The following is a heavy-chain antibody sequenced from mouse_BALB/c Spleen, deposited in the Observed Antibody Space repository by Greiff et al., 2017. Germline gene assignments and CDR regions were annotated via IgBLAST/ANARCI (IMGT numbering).Heavy chain of an antibody. CDR1: GFTFTDYY. V-gene: IGHV7-3*02. D-gene: IGHD3-2*01. CDR2: IRNKANGYTT. J-gene: IGHJ3*01. CDR3: ARGTARATFAY. Sequence: EVKLVESGGGLVQPGGSLRLSCATSGFTFTDYYMSWVRQPPGKALEWLGFIRNKANGYTTEYSASVKGRFTISRDNSQSILYLQMNTLRAEDSATYYCARGTARATFAYWGQGTLVTVSA.